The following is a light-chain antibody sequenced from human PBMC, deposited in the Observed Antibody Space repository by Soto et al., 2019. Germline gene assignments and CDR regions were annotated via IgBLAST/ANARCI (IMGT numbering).Light chain of an antibody. J-gene: IGLJ2*01. CDR3: QVLDSSSDHVL. V-gene: IGLV3-21*04. Sequence: SYELTQPPSVSVAPGKTARITCGGNNIGIKSVHWYQQKPGQAPVLVIYYDTDRPSVIPDRFSGSNSGNTATLTISSVEAGDEADYYCQVLDSSSDHVLFGGGTKLTVL. CDR1: NIGIKS. CDR2: YDT.